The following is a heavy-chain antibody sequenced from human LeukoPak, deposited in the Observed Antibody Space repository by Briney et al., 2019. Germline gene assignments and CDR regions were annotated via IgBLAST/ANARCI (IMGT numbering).Heavy chain of an antibody. CDR3: AKGRRGYSYGYPYYYYYYVDV. CDR2: ISGSGGST. D-gene: IGHD5-18*01. CDR1: GFTFSSYA. J-gene: IGHJ6*03. V-gene: IGHV3-23*01. Sequence: GGSLRLFCAASGFTFSSYAMSWVRQAPGKGLEWVSAISGSGGSTYYADSVKGRFTISRDNSKNTLYLQMNSLRAEDTAVYYCAKGRRGYSYGYPYYYYYYVDVWGKGTTVTVSS.